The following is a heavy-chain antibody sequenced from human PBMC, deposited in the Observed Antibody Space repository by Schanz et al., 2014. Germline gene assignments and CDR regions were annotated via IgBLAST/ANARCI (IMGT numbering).Heavy chain of an antibody. J-gene: IGHJ6*03. CDR2: ISYDGSNK. D-gene: IGHD4-17*01. V-gene: IGHV3-30-3*01. CDR1: GFTLSSYA. CDR3: ARDGDRFYHNYYMDV. Sequence: QVQLVESGGGVVQPGRSLRLSCAAYGFTLSSYAMHWVRQAPGKGLEWVAVISYDGSNKYYADSVEGRFTISRDNSKNTLYLQMNTLRAEDTAVYYCARDGDRFYHNYYMDVWGKGTTVTVSS.